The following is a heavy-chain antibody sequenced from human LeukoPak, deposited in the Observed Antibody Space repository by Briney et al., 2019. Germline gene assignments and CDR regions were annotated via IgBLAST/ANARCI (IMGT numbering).Heavy chain of an antibody. J-gene: IGHJ4*02. CDR2: IYYSGST. D-gene: IGHD3-9*01. Sequence: SETLSLTCTVSGGSISSYYWSWIRQPPGKGLEWIGYIYYSGSTSYNPSLQSRVTISLDMSKNQFSLKLSTVTAADTAVYYCARAARGPIRYFDYWGQGALVTVSS. CDR3: ARAARGPIRYFDY. V-gene: IGHV4-59*01. CDR1: GGSISSYY.